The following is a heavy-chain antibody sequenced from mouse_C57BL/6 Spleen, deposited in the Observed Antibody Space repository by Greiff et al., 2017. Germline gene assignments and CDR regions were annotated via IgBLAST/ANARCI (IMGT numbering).Heavy chain of an antibody. CDR3: ARGNGNWFAY. J-gene: IGHJ3*01. V-gene: IGHV3-1*01. CDR1: GYSITSGYD. D-gene: IGHD2-1*01. CDR2: ISYSGST. Sequence: VQLQESGPGMVKPSQSLSLTCTVTGYSITSGYDWHWIRHFPGNKLEWMGYISYSGSTNYNPSLKSRISITHDTSKNHFFLKLNSVTTEDTATYYCARGNGNWFAYWGQGTLVTVSA.